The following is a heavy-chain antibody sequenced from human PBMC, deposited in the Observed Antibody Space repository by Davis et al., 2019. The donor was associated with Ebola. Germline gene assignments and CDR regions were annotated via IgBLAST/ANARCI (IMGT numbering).Heavy chain of an antibody. CDR3: ARAGGTTMVQGVMSYYYGMDV. V-gene: IGHV3-11*06. J-gene: IGHJ6*02. D-gene: IGHD3-10*01. CDR1: GLTFSDYY. CDR2: ISSNSSYI. Sequence: LTRAASGLTFSDYYMNWIRQAPGKGLEWVSSISSNSSYIYYADSVKGRFTILRNNAKHSLYLQMNSLRAQDTAVYYCARAGGTTMVQGVMSYYYGMDVWGQGTTVTVSS.